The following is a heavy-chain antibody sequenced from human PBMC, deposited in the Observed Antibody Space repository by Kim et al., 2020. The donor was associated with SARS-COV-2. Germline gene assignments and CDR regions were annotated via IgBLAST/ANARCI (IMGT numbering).Heavy chain of an antibody. CDR2: ISSSGSTI. D-gene: IGHD6-13*01. J-gene: IGHJ6*02. Sequence: GGSLRLSCASSGFTFGSYEMNWVRQAPGKGLEWVSYISSSGSTIYYADSVKGRFTISRDNAKNSLYLQMNSLRAEDTAVYYCARAGQQLDYGMDVWGQGTTVTVSS. V-gene: IGHV3-48*03. CDR1: GFTFGSYE. CDR3: ARAGQQLDYGMDV.